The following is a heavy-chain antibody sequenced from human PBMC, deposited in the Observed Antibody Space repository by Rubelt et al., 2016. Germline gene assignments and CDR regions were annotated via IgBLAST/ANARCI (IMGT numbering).Heavy chain of an antibody. V-gene: IGHV3-48*02. Sequence: YEADSVKGRFTISRDNAKNSLYLQMNSLRDEDTAVYYCARYGSGTNYYYYYGMDVWGQGTTVTASS. D-gene: IGHD3-10*01. J-gene: IGHJ6*02. CDR3: ARYGSGTNYYYYYGMDV.